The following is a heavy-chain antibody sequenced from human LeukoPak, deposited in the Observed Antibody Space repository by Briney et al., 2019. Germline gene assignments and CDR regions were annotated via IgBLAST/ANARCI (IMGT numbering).Heavy chain of an antibody. D-gene: IGHD6-19*01. V-gene: IGHV4-59*10. CDR2: IYTSGTT. CDR3: ARIAKDSSGWSHFDY. Sequence: PSETLSLTCAVYGGSFSGYYWNWIRQPAGKGLEWIGRIYTSGTTNYNPSLVSRVIMSVDTSNNQFSLKLTSVTAADTAVYYCARIAKDSSGWSHFDYWGQGILVTVSS. CDR1: GGSFSGYY. J-gene: IGHJ4*02.